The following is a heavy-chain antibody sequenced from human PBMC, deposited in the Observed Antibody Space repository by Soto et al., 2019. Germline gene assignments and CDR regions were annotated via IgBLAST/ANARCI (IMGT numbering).Heavy chain of an antibody. CDR2: ISASGSGT. CDR1: GFTFSSYA. Sequence: EVQLLESGGALVQPGGSLRLSCGASGFTFSSYALAWVRHAPGTGLEWVSGISASGSGTYYADSVKGRFSISRDNSNNTRYLQMNGLTAEDAAVYYGATYGLCTHDGFDMWGQGTTVTVSS. V-gene: IGHV3-23*01. CDR3: ATYGLCTHDGFDM. J-gene: IGHJ6*02. D-gene: IGHD4-17*01.